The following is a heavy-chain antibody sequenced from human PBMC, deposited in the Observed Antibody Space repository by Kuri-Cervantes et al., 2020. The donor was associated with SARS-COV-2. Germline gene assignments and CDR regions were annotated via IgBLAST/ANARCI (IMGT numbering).Heavy chain of an antibody. CDR1: GFAFSSHA. J-gene: IGHJ5*02. CDR3: ARDRGAFGGWFDP. CDR2: IRSGGAST. D-gene: IGHD3-16*01. Sequence: GESLKISCAASGFAFSSHAMSWVRQTPEKGLEWVSAIRSGGASTSYADSVMGRFSISGDDSKNTLYLQMNGLRVEDTAVYFCARDRGAFGGWFDPWGQGTLVTVSS. V-gene: IGHV3-23*01.